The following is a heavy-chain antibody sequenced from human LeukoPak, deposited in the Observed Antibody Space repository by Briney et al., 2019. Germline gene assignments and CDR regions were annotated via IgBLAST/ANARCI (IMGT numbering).Heavy chain of an antibody. J-gene: IGHJ4*02. CDR1: GGSISSYY. V-gene: IGHV4-59*01. D-gene: IGHD3-22*01. CDR3: ARARYYYDSSGYYPYFDY. Sequence: KSSETLSLTCTVSGGSISSYYWSWIRQPPGKGLEWIAYIYYSGSTNYNPSLKSRVTISVDTSKNQFSLKLSAVTAADTAVYYCARARYYYDSSGYYPYFDYWGQGTLVTVSS. CDR2: IYYSGST.